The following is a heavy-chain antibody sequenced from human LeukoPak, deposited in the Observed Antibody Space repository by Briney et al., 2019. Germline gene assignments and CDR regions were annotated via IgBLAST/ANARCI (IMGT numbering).Heavy chain of an antibody. D-gene: IGHD3-10*01. CDR1: GGTFSSYA. V-gene: IGHV1-69*04. CDR2: IIPILGIA. Sequence: GASVKVSCKASGGTFSSYAISWVRQAPGQGLEWMGRIIPILGIANYAQKFQGRVTITADKSTSTAYMELNSLRAEDTAAYYCAKTRITMVRENDFDYWGQGTLVTVSS. J-gene: IGHJ4*02. CDR3: AKTRITMVRENDFDY.